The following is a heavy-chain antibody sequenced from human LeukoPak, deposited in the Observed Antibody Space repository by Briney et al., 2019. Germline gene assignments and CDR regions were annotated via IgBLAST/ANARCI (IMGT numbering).Heavy chain of an antibody. V-gene: IGHV3-23*01. Sequence: GGSLRLSCAASGFTFSNYPMNWVRQAPGKGLAWVSTISGSGGNTYFADSVKGRFTISRDNSKNTLFLQMNSLRAEDTAIYYCATTGSSGYWGQGTLVTVSS. D-gene: IGHD3-10*01. J-gene: IGHJ4*02. CDR2: ISGSGGNT. CDR1: GFTFSNYP. CDR3: ATTGSSGY.